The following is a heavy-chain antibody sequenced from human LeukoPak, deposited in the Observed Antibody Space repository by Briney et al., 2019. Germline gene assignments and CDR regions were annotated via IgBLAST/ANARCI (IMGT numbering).Heavy chain of an antibody. D-gene: IGHD4-23*01. CDR1: GFTFSSYS. Sequence: GGSLRLSCAASGFTFSSYSMNWVRQAPGKGLEWVSSISSSSSYIYYADSVKGRFTISRDNAKNSLYLQMNSLRAEDTAVYYCAREVRGPGWWQHPDAFDIWGQGTTVTVSS. V-gene: IGHV3-21*01. J-gene: IGHJ3*02. CDR2: ISSSSSYI. CDR3: AREVRGPGWWQHPDAFDI.